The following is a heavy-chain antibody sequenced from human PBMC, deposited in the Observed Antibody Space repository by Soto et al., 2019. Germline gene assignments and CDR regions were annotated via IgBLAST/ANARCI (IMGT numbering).Heavy chain of an antibody. V-gene: IGHV4-59*08. D-gene: IGHD6-13*01. Sequence: SEALSLTCTVSGGSISSYYWGWIRQPPGKGLEWIGYIYYSGSTNHNPSLKSRVTLSVDPSKNQFSLKLSSVTAADTAVYYCASTRYSSSWYGVFDYWGQGTLVTVSS. CDR1: GGSISSYY. CDR3: ASTRYSSSWYGVFDY. J-gene: IGHJ4*02. CDR2: IYYSGST.